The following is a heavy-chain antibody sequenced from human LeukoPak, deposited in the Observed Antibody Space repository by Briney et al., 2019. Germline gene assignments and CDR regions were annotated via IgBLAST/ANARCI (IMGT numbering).Heavy chain of an antibody. D-gene: IGHD3-22*01. J-gene: IGHJ4*02. CDR1: GFIFSSYN. Sequence: GGSLRLSCVTSGFIFSSYNMNWVRQAPGKGLEWVSSISSSSSYIYYADSVKGRFTISRDNAKNSLYLQMNSLRAEDTAVYYCARADYYDSSGYEDWGQGTLVTVSS. CDR2: ISSSSSYI. CDR3: ARADYYDSSGYED. V-gene: IGHV3-21*01.